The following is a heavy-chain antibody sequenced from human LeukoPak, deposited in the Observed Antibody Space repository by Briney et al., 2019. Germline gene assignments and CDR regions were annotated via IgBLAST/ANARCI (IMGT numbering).Heavy chain of an antibody. D-gene: IGHD1-26*01. J-gene: IGHJ6*03. Sequence: GGPLLLSCAASGFSFSSYTMHWVRPAPGKGLEYVSAIISHGGNTHYTNSVKGRFTISRDNSQNTLYLQMGSLRPDDMAVYHCARVRMGATVSNYYYYYMDVWGKGTTVTVSS. V-gene: IGHV3-64*01. CDR1: GFSFSSYT. CDR2: IISHGGNT. CDR3: ARVRMGATVSNYYYYYMDV.